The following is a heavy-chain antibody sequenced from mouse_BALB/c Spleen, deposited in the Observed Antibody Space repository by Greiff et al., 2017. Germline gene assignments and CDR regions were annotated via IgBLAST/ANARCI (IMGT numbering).Heavy chain of an antibody. CDR1: GFTFSSFG. CDR3: AREFITTVVAPFDY. CDR2: ISSGSSTI. J-gene: IGHJ2*01. Sequence: DVHLVESGGGLVQPGGSRKLSCAASGFTFSSFGMHWVRQAPEKGLEWVAYISSGSSTIYYADTVKGRFTISRDNPKNTLFLQMTSLRSEDTAMYYCAREFITTVVAPFDYWGQGTTLTVSS. D-gene: IGHD1-1*01. V-gene: IGHV5-17*02.